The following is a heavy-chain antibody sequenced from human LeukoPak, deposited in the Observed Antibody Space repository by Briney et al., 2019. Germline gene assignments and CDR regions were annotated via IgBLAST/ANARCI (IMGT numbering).Heavy chain of an antibody. CDR3: AKDNDFWSGYHFDY. CDR2: ISGSGGST. J-gene: IGHJ4*01. V-gene: IGHV3-23*01. Sequence: GGSLRLSCAASGFTFSSYAMSGVRQAPGKGLEWVSAISGSGGSTYYADSVKGRFTISRDNSKNTLYLQMNSLRAEDTAVYYCAKDNDFWSGYHFDYWGQGTLVTVSS. D-gene: IGHD3-3*01. CDR1: GFTFSSYA.